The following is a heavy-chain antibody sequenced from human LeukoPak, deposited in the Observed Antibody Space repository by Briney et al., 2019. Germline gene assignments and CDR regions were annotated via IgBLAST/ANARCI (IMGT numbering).Heavy chain of an antibody. Sequence: QTGGSLRLSCTAPGFTFSSYAIHWIRQAPGKGLEWVALVWHDGSNRYYADSVKGRFTISRDNSKNTVYLQMNSLRAGDTAVYYCARELFGSGSCPDYWGQGTLVTVSS. CDR2: VWHDGSNR. CDR1: GFTFSSYA. CDR3: ARELFGSGSCPDY. J-gene: IGHJ4*02. V-gene: IGHV3-33*01. D-gene: IGHD3-10*01.